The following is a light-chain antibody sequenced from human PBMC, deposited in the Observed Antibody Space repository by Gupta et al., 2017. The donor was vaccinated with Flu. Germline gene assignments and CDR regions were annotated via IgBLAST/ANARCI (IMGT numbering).Light chain of an antibody. CDR1: SSDVGCYNY. V-gene: IGLV2-14*01. CDR3: SSYTSSNSLE. CDR2: EVI. Sequence: ITIACTGTSSDVGCYNYVSWYQHHPAKAHILMIYEVINRTAGVSNRFSGSKSGNTASLTISGLQAEDDADYYCSSYTSSNSLEFGGGNKLTVL. J-gene: IGLJ3*02.